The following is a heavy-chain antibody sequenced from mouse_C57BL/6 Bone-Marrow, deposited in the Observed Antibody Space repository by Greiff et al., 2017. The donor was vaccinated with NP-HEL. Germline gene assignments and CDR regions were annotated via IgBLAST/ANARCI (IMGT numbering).Heavy chain of an antibody. D-gene: IGHD2-4*01. CDR2: INPSTGGT. V-gene: IGHV1-42*01. CDR1: GYSFTGYY. J-gene: IGHJ3*01. Sequence: EVKLMESGPELVKPGASVKISCKASGYSFTGYYMNWVKQSPEKSLEWIGEINPSTGGTTYNQKFKAKATLTVDKSSSTAYMQLKSLTSEDSAVYYCARNYDFWFAYWGQGTLVTVSA. CDR3: ARNYDFWFAY.